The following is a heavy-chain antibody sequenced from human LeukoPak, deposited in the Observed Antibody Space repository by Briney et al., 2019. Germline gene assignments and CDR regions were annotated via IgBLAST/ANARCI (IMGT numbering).Heavy chain of an antibody. CDR1: GITVSNNY. CDR2: IYGDGST. D-gene: IGHD1/OR15-1a*01. J-gene: IGHJ4*02. Sequence: PGGSLRLSCAASGITVSNNYMSWVRQAPGRGLEWVSVIYGDGSTYYADSVTGRFTISRDNSKNTLYLQMNSLRVEDTAVYYCGRDLIGTAASWDCWGQGTLVTVSS. CDR3: GRDLIGTAASWDC. V-gene: IGHV3-53*01.